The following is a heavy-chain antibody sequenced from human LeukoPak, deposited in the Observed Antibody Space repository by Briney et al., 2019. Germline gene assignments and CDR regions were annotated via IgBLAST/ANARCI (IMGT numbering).Heavy chain of an antibody. J-gene: IGHJ5*02. Sequence: SETLSLTCAVYGGSFSGYYWGWIRQPPGKGLEWIGSIYYSGSTYYNPSLKSRVTISVDTSKNQFSLKLSSVTAADTAVYYCARIRGSSWYPRGGWFDPWGQGTLVTVSS. CDR3: ARIRGSSWYPRGGWFDP. V-gene: IGHV4-34*01. D-gene: IGHD6-13*01. CDR2: IYYSGST. CDR1: GGSFSGYY.